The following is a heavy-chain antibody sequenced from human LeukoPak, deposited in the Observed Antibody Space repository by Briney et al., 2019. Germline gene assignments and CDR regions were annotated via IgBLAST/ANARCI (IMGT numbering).Heavy chain of an antibody. CDR1: GGSFSGYY. Sequence: PSETLSLTCAVYGGSFSGYYWSWIRQPPGKGLEWIGEINHSGSTNYNPSLKSRVTISVDTSKNQFSLKLSSVTAADTAVYYCAREATITYAFDIWGQGTMVTVSS. CDR3: AREATITYAFDI. J-gene: IGHJ3*02. D-gene: IGHD5-12*01. V-gene: IGHV4-34*01. CDR2: INHSGST.